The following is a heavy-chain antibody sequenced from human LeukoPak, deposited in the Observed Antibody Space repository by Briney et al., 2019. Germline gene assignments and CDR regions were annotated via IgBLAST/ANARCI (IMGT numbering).Heavy chain of an antibody. J-gene: IGHJ4*02. CDR1: GFTFSSYS. CDR3: ATHYDILTGDTYYFDY. CDR2: ISSSSSTI. V-gene: IGHV3-48*04. D-gene: IGHD3-9*01. Sequence: GGSLRLSCAASGFTFSSYSMNWVRQAPGKGLGWVSYISSSSSTIYYADSVKGRFTISRDNAKNSLYLQMNSLRAEDTAVYYCATHYDILTGDTYYFDYWGQGTLVTVSS.